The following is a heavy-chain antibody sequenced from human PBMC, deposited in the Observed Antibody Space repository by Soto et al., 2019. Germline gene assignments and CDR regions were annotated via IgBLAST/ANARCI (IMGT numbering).Heavy chain of an antibody. V-gene: IGHV3-11*01. CDR1: GFIFSDYY. Sequence: GGSLRLSCAASGFIFSDYYMSWIRQAPGKGLEWISYISSSGSSMYYADSVKGRFAISRDNAKNSLYLNMNSLRAEDTAVYYCARRPRTLFDYRGLGFSVIVSS. J-gene: IGHJ4*02. CDR3: ARRPRTLFDY. CDR2: ISSSGSSM. D-gene: IGHD3-10*02.